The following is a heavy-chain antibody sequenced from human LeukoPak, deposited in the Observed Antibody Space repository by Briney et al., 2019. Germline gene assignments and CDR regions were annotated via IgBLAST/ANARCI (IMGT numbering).Heavy chain of an antibody. V-gene: IGHV5-51*01. CDR2: IYPGDSDT. CDR3: ARRPSPYSSREFDY. J-gene: IGHJ4*02. CDR1: GYSFTTYW. D-gene: IGHD6-13*01. Sequence: GESLKISCKGFGYSFTTYWIGWVRQMPGKGLEWMGIIYPGDSDTRYSPSFHGQVTISADKSNSTAYLQWSSLKASDTAIYYRARRPSPYSSREFDYWGQGTLVTVSS.